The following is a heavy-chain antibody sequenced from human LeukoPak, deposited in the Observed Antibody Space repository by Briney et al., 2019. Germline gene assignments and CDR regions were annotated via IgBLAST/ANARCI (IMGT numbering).Heavy chain of an antibody. V-gene: IGHV3-7*04. CDR1: GFFFSSYW. D-gene: IGHD3-22*01. J-gene: IGHJ4*02. CDR3: ARDGYYDAGGYLDS. CDR2: IKQDGSEK. Sequence: GGSLRLSCAASGFFFSSYWMTWVRQAPGKGLEWLANIKQDGSEKNYVDSVKGRFTISRDNAKNSFYLQMNSLRAEDTAVYFCARDGYYDAGGYLDSWGQGSLVTVSS.